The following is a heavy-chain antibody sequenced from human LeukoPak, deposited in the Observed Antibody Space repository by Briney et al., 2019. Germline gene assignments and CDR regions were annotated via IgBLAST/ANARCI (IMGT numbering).Heavy chain of an antibody. CDR1: GYTLTELS. CDR3: ATTPHVLRFLEWLLPPPSNWFDP. Sequence: GASVKVSCKVSGYTLTELSMHWVRQAPGKGLEWMGGFDPEDGETIYAQKFQGRVTMTEDTSTDTAYMELSSLRSEDTAVYYCATTPHVLRFLEWLLPPPSNWFDPWGQGTLVTVSS. V-gene: IGHV1-24*01. D-gene: IGHD3-3*01. J-gene: IGHJ5*02. CDR2: FDPEDGET.